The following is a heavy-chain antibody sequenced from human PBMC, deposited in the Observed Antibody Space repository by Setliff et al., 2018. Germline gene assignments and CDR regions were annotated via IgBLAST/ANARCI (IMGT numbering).Heavy chain of an antibody. CDR1: GGSLSSGPYY. D-gene: IGHD4-17*01. Sequence: SETLSLTCTVSGGSLSSGPYYWTWVRQPAGKGLEWIGHIYSTETTSYSPSLKSRVTISADTSKNQFSLQLSSVTATDTAVYYCARGRLLYVGDSHYFDNWGQGTLVTISS. CDR2: IYSTETT. V-gene: IGHV4-61*09. J-gene: IGHJ4*02. CDR3: ARGRLLYVGDSHYFDN.